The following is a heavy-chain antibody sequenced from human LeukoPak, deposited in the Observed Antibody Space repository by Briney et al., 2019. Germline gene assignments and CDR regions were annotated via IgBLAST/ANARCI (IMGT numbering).Heavy chain of an antibody. V-gene: IGHV3-30-3*01. Sequence: PGGSLRLSCAASGFTFSSYAMQWVRQAPGKGLEWVAVISYDGSSIYYADPVKGRFTISRDNSKNTLYLQMNSLRAEDTALYYCAKSGSGSGYSYFHYWGQGTLVTVSS. CDR3: AKSGSGSGYSYFHY. J-gene: IGHJ4*02. CDR1: GFTFSSYA. CDR2: ISYDGSSI. D-gene: IGHD3-22*01.